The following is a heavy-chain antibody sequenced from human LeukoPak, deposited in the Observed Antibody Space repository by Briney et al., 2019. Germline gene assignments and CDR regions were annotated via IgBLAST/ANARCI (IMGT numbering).Heavy chain of an antibody. CDR1: GGSISSSSYY. CDR2: IYYSGST. J-gene: IGHJ4*02. D-gene: IGHD3-10*01. V-gene: IGHV4-39*02. Sequence: SETLSLTRTVSGGSISSSSYYWGWIRQPPGKGLEWIGSIYYSGSTYYNPSLKSRVTISVDTSKNQFSLKLSSVTAADTAVYYCAREGYAYGNDYWGQGTLVTVSS. CDR3: AREGYAYGNDY.